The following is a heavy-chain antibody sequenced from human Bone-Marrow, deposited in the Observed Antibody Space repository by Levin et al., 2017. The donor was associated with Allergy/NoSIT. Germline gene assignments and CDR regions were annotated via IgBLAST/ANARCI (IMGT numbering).Heavy chain of an antibody. V-gene: IGHV1-2*06. Sequence: GASVKVSCKASGYTFTGYYMHWVRQAPGQGLEWMGRINPNSGGTNYAQKFQGRVTMTRDTSISTAYMELSRLRSDDTAVYYCARDQSNSYCSGGSCFYYYYYGMDVWGQGTTVTVSS. CDR3: ARDQSNSYCSGGSCFYYYYYGMDV. D-gene: IGHD2-15*01. J-gene: IGHJ6*02. CDR1: GYTFTGYY. CDR2: INPNSGGT.